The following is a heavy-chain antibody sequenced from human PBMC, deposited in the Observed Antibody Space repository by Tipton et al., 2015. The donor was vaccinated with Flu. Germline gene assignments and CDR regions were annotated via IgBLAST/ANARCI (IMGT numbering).Heavy chain of an antibody. CDR2: VHYSGST. CDR1: GGSISSSSYH. Sequence: TLSLTCTVSGGSISSSSYHWGWIRQPPGMGLEWIGSVHYSGSTYQNPSLESRVTISVDTSKNQFSLKLSSVTAADTAVYFCARDGRPYCDTTGCHSPHVFDIWGQGTMVTVSS. D-gene: IGHD2-2*02. V-gene: IGHV4-39*07. CDR3: ARDGRPYCDTTGCHSPHVFDI. J-gene: IGHJ3*02.